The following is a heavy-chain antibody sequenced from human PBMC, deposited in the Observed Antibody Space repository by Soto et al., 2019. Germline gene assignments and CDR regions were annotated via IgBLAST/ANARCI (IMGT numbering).Heavy chain of an antibody. D-gene: IGHD3-3*01. CDR1: GFTFSSYA. J-gene: IGHJ3*02. CDR3: AKAWYVFWSGYYRSDHDAFDI. Sequence: EVQLLESGGGLVQPGGSLRLSCAASGFTFSSYAMSWVRQAPGKGLEWVSAISGSGGSTYYADSVKGRFTISRDNSKNTLYLQMNSLRAEDTAVYYCAKAWYVFWSGYYRSDHDAFDIWGQGTMVTVSS. V-gene: IGHV3-23*01. CDR2: ISGSGGST.